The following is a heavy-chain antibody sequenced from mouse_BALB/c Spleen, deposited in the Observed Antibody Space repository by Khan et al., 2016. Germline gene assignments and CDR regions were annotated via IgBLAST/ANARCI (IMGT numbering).Heavy chain of an antibody. CDR3: AGELVWFAY. J-gene: IGHJ3*01. CDR1: GYSITSDYA. Sequence: EVQLQESGPGLVKPSQSLSLTCTVTGYSITSDYAWNWIRQFPGNKLEWMGYISYSGSTSYNPSLKSRISNTRDTSKNQIFLRLNSVTTEDTATYYCAGELVWFAYWGQGTLVTVSA. D-gene: IGHD4-1*01. CDR2: ISYSGST. V-gene: IGHV3-2*02.